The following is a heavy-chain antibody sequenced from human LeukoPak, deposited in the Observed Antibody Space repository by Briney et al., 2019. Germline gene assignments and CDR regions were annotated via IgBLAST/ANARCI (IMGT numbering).Heavy chain of an antibody. V-gene: IGHV3-64*01. J-gene: IGHJ6*03. CDR3: ARGRRIPMIRGVIGLKYYMDV. D-gene: IGHD3-10*01. CDR1: GFTFNSYA. CDR2: ISNNGGRT. Sequence: GGSLRRSCAASGFTFNSYASHWVRQAPGKGLEYLSAISNNGGRTDYANSVKGRFTISRDNSKNTLYLQMGSLRAEDMAVYYCARGRRIPMIRGVIGLKYYMDVWGKGTTVTISS.